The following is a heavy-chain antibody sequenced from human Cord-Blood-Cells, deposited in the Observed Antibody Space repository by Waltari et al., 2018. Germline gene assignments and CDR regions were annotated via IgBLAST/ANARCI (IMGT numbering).Heavy chain of an antibody. J-gene: IGHJ2*01. CDR2: IYPGDSDT. CDR1: GYSFTSYW. CDR3: ARRIGYCSSTSCYKGWYFDL. Sequence: EVQLVQSGAEVKKPGESLKISCKGSGYSFTSYWIGWVRQMPGKGMGWMGIIYPGDSDTRYSPSFQGQVTISADKSISTAYLQWSSLKASDTAMYYCARRIGYCSSTSCYKGWYFDLWGRGTLVTVSS. D-gene: IGHD2-2*02. V-gene: IGHV5-51*01.